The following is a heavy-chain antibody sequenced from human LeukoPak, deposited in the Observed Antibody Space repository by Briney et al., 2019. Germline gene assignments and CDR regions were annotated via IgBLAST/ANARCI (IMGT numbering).Heavy chain of an antibody. V-gene: IGHV4-59*01. CDR1: GGSISSYY. CDR3: ARDCSGGSCYSEYYGMDV. D-gene: IGHD2-15*01. J-gene: IGHJ6*02. Sequence: PSETLSLTCTVSGGSISSYYWSWIRQPPGKGLEWIGYIYYSGSTNYNPSLKSRVTISVDTSKNQFSLKLSSVTAADTAVYYCARDCSGGSCYSEYYGMDVWGQGTTVTVSS. CDR2: IYYSGST.